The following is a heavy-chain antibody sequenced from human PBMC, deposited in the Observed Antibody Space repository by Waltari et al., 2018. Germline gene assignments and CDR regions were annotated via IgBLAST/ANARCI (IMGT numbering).Heavy chain of an antibody. V-gene: IGHV3-23*01. CDR3: AKDLGYYDSSGYGI. Sequence: EVQLLESGGGLVQPGGSLRLSCAASGFTFSSYAMSWVRQAPGKVLEWVAAISGSGGSTYYADSVKGRFTISRDNSKNTLYLQMNSLRAEDTAVYYCAKDLGYYDSSGYGIWGQGTMVTVSS. CDR2: ISGSGGST. CDR1: GFTFSSYA. D-gene: IGHD3-22*01. J-gene: IGHJ3*02.